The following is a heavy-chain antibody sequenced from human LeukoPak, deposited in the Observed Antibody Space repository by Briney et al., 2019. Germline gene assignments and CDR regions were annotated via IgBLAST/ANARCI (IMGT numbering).Heavy chain of an antibody. CDR1: GGTFSSYA. D-gene: IGHD3-22*01. V-gene: IGHV1-69*01. Sequence: SVKVSCKASGGTFSSYAISWVLQAPGQGLEWMGGIIPIFGTANYAQKFQGRVTITSDESTSTAYMELSSLRSEDTAVYYCARGDYYDSPRRAFDIWGQGTMVTVSS. CDR3: ARGDYYDSPRRAFDI. CDR2: IIPIFGTA. J-gene: IGHJ3*02.